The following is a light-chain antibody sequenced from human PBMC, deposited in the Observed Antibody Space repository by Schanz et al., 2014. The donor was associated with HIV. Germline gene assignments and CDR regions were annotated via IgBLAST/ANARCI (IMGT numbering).Light chain of an antibody. CDR1: QSVGGSQ. CDR2: ATS. CDR3: QQYGSPPWT. Sequence: EIVLTQSPGRLSLSPGERATLSCRASQSVGGSQLAWFQLKRGQPPRLLIYATSFRAVGIPDRFSGSGSGTDFTLTINRMEPEDYAVYYCQQYGSPPWTFGQGTKVEVK. V-gene: IGKV3-20*01. J-gene: IGKJ1*01.